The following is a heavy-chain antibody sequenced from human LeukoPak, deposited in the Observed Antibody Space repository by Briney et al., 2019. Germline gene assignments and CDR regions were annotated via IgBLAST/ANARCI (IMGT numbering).Heavy chain of an antibody. D-gene: IGHD6-13*01. Sequence: PGGSLRLSCAASGFTFSSYGMHWVRHAPGKGLVWVSRINSDGSSTSYADSVKGRFTISRDNAKNTLYLQMNSLRAEDTAVYYCARDGFLVPLDYWGQGTLVTVSS. CDR2: INSDGSST. CDR3: ARDGFLVPLDY. J-gene: IGHJ4*02. CDR1: GFTFSSYG. V-gene: IGHV3-74*01.